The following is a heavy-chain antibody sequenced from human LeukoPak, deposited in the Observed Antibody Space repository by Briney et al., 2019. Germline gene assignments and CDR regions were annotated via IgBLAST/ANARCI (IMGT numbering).Heavy chain of an antibody. CDR3: ARQDCSSTSCDFWSGYYVYNWFDL. CDR2: IYPGDSDT. D-gene: IGHD3-3*01. J-gene: IGHJ5*02. V-gene: IGHV5-51*01. CDR1: GYSFTSYW. Sequence: GESLKISCKGSGYSFTSYWIGWVRQMPGKGLEWMGIIYPGDSDTRYSPSFQGQVTISADKSISTAYLQWSSLKASDTAMYYCARQDCSSTSCDFWSGYYVYNWFDLWGQGTLVTVSS.